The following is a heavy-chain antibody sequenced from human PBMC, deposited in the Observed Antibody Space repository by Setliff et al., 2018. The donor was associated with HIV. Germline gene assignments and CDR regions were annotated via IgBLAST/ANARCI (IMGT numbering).Heavy chain of an antibody. V-gene: IGHV4-61*02. J-gene: IGHJ4*02. Sequence: PSETLSLTCTVSGGSISSGSHYWSWIRQPAGKGLEWIGLIYSGGSTNYNPSLESRVTISLDTSKNQFSLRLTSVTAADTAVYYCARGEFYCGTDCYWSSFDYWGQGILVTVSS. CDR3: ARGEFYCGTDCYWSSFDY. D-gene: IGHD2-21*02. CDR2: IYSGGST. CDR1: GGSISSGSHY.